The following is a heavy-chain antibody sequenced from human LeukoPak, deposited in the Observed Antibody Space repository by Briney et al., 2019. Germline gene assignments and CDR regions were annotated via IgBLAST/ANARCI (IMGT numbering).Heavy chain of an antibody. D-gene: IGHD3-10*01. J-gene: IGHJ5*02. CDR3: ARDVPITMVRGVPGFDP. CDR1: GFTFSSYG. CDR2: IWYDGSNK. Sequence: GRSLRLSCAASGFTFSSYGMHWVRQAPGKGQEWEAVIWYDGSNKYYADSVKGRFTISRDNSKNTLYLQMNSLRAEDTAVYYCARDVPITMVRGVPGFDPWGQGTLVTVSS. V-gene: IGHV3-33*01.